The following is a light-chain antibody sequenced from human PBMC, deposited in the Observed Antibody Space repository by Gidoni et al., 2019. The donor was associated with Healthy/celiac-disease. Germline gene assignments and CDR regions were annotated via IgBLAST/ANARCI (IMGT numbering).Light chain of an antibody. V-gene: IGKV3-20*01. CDR2: GAS. Sequence: DIVLTQSPGTLSLSPGERATLSSRASQSVSSSYLAWYQQKPGQAPRLLIYGASSRATGIPDRFSGSGSGTDFTLTISRLEPEDFAVYYCQQYGSSPRLTFGGGTKVEIK. CDR1: QSVSSSY. J-gene: IGKJ4*01. CDR3: QQYGSSPRLT.